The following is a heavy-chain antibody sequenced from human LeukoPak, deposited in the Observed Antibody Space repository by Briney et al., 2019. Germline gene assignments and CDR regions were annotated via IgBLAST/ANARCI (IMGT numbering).Heavy chain of an antibody. D-gene: IGHD2/OR15-2a*01. CDR1: GESFSNRY. Sequence: KPSETLSLTCAVYGESFSNRYWTWIRQSPGKGLEWIGEVNHSGDTSYNPSLKNRVTISADTSKNQFSLKLTSLTAADTAVYFCARGRVSVKYFSRVQGGYFDFWGQGTLVTVSS. CDR2: VNHSGDT. CDR3: ARGRVSVKYFSRVQGGYFDF. J-gene: IGHJ4*02. V-gene: IGHV4-34*01.